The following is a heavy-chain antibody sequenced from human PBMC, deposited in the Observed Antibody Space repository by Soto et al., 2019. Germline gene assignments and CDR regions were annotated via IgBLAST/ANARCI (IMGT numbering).Heavy chain of an antibody. J-gene: IGHJ6*02. D-gene: IGHD2-15*01. CDR3: ARFTGGSYNTYYFYYGMDV. CDR2: ISAYNGNT. CDR1: GYTFTSYG. V-gene: IGHV1-18*04. Sequence: QVRLVQSGAEVKKPGASVKVSCKASGYTFTSYGISWVRQAPGQGLDWMGWISAYNGNTKYAQDLQGRVTMTTDTSMSTAYMELRSLRSDDTAVYYCARFTGGSYNTYYFYYGMDVSGQGTTVTDSS.